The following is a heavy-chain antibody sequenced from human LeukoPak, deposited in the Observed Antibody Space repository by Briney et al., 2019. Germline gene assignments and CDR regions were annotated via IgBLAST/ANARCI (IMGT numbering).Heavy chain of an antibody. CDR3: AVAPHGSGSKYDWFDP. CDR2: IYPGDSDT. V-gene: IGHV5-51*01. J-gene: IGHJ5*02. Sequence: GESLKISCKGSGYSFTSYWIGWVRQMPGKGLEWMGIIYPGDSDTRYSPSFQGQVTISADKSISTAYLQWSSLKASDTAMYYCAVAPHGSGSKYDWFDPWGQGTLVTVSS. D-gene: IGHD3-10*01. CDR1: GYSFTSYW.